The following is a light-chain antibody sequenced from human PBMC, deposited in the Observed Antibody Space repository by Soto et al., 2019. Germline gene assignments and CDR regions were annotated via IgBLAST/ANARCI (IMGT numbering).Light chain of an antibody. CDR1: QSVSGN. J-gene: IGKJ1*01. V-gene: IGKV3-15*01. CDR3: QQYNNWPRT. Sequence: EIVMTQSPATLSVSPGESATLSCRASQSVSGNLAWYQQKRGPAPRLLIYGASTRATDIPPRFSGSGSGTEFTLTISSLQSEDFALYYCQQYNNWPRTFGQGTKVEVK. CDR2: GAS.